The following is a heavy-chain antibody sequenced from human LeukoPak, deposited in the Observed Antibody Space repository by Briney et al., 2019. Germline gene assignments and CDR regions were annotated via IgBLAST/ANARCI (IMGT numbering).Heavy chain of an antibody. CDR1: GGSISSYY. D-gene: IGHD3-22*01. V-gene: IGHV4-59*01. J-gene: IGHJ6*02. CDR2: IYYSGST. CDR3: ARSTHDSGYYYYGMDV. Sequence: PSETLSLTCTVSGGSISSYYWGWIRQPPGKGLEWIGYIYYSGSTNYNPSLKSRVTISVDTSKNQFSLKLSSVTAADTAVYYCARSTHDSGYYYYGMDVWGQGTTVTVSS.